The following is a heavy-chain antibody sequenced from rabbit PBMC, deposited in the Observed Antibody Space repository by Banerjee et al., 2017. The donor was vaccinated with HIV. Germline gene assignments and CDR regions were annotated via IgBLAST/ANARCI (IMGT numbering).Heavy chain of an antibody. V-gene: IGHV1S40*01. D-gene: IGHD4-2*01. Sequence: QSLEESGGDLVKPGASLTLTCTASGFDFSGSYHMCWVRQAPGKGLEWIACIDTGSSDTWYASWVNGRFTISKTSSTTVTLQMTSLTAADTAAYFCARDGDGSSPLYLWGPGTLVTVS. CDR3: ARDGDGSSPLYL. J-gene: IGHJ6*01. CDR2: IDTGSSDT. CDR1: GFDFSGSYH.